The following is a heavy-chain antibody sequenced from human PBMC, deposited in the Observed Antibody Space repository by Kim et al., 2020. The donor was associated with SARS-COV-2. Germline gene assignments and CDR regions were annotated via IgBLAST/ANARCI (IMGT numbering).Heavy chain of an antibody. CDR2: ISSSSSTI. CDR3: ARVQDSSGWYFEDI. Sequence: GGSLRLSCAASGFTFSSYSMNWVRQAPGKGLEWVSYISSSSSTIYYADSVKGRFTISRDNAKNSLYLQMNSLRDEDTAVYYCARVQDSSGWYFEDIWGQGTMVTVSS. V-gene: IGHV3-48*02. CDR1: GFTFSSYS. J-gene: IGHJ3*02. D-gene: IGHD6-19*01.